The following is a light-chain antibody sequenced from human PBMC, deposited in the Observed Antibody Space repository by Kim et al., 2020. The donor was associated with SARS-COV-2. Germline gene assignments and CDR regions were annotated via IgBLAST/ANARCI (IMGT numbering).Light chain of an antibody. CDR3: CSYAGSYTFYV. CDR1: TSDVGGYNY. CDR2: DVS. Sequence: QSVTISCPGTTSDVGGYNYFSWYQQHPGKAPNLMFYDVSKRPSGVPYRFSGSKSGNTASLTISGLQAEDEADYYCCSYAGSYTFYVFGTGTKVTVL. V-gene: IGLV2-11*01. J-gene: IGLJ1*01.